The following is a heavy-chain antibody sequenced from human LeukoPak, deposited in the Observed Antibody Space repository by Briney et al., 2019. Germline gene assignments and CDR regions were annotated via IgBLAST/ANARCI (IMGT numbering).Heavy chain of an antibody. V-gene: IGHV5-51*01. D-gene: IGHD6-19*01. Sequence: GESLKISCQASGYSFIYYWIGWVRQMPGKGLEWMGIIFPGDSDTRYSPSFQGQVTISVDKSISTAYLQWSSLKASDTAIYYCAGKPWGSGYDAFHVWGQGTMVTVSS. CDR1: GYSFIYYW. CDR3: AGKPWGSGYDAFHV. J-gene: IGHJ3*01. CDR2: IFPGDSDT.